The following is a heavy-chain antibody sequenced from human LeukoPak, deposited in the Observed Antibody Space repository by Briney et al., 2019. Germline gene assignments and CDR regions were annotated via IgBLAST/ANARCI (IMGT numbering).Heavy chain of an antibody. CDR2: ISWNSGSI. CDR3: AKDRQVIRRSRGYSGYDFSAFDY. CDR1: GFTFDDYA. J-gene: IGHJ4*02. D-gene: IGHD5-12*01. V-gene: IGHV3-9*01. Sequence: PGGSLRLSCAASGFTFDDYAMHWVRQAPGKGLEWVSGISWNSGSIGYADSVKGRFTISRDNAKNSLYLQMNSLRAEDTALYYCAKDRQVIRRSRGYSGYDFSAFDYWGQGTLVTVSS.